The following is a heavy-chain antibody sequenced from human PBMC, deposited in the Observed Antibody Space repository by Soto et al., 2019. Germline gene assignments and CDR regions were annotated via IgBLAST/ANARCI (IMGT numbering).Heavy chain of an antibody. V-gene: IGHV1-2*02. Sequence: QVQLVQSWAEVKKSGASVKVSCKPSGYSFSDYFIQWVRQAPGQGLEWVACINPKTAATNYAKKFQGRVSLTWDTSSTTDYMELTRLRPDDTAVYYCARIKWGLNYYNGMDVWGQGTTVIVSS. D-gene: IGHD1-26*01. CDR3: ARIKWGLNYYNGMDV. CDR2: INPKTAAT. CDR1: GYSFSDYF. J-gene: IGHJ6*02.